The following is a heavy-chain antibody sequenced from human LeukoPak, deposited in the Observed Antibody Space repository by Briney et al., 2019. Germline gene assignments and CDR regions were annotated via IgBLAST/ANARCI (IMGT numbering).Heavy chain of an antibody. CDR1: GFTFSSYS. V-gene: IGHV3-48*01. CDR3: ARTGVSPPDY. D-gene: IGHD1-1*01. CDR2: ISSSSSTI. Sequence: GGSLRLSCAASGFTFSSYSMNWVRQAPGKGLEWVSYISSSSSTIYYADSVKGRFTVSRDNAKNSLYLQMNSLRAEDTAVYYCARTGVSPPDYWGQGTLVTVSS. J-gene: IGHJ4*02.